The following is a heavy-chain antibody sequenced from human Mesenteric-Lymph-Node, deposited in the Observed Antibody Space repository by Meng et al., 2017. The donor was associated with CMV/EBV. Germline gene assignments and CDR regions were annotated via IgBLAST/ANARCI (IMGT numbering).Heavy chain of an antibody. CDR2: INIVEDKT. V-gene: IGHV1-3*04. CDR3: ARTNNWGFDY. Sequence: QFQLVQSGAEVKKPGAAGKVSCKASGYTFSSYAMHWVRQAPGQRLEWMGWINIVEDKTKTSQNFQGRVTLTRDTSANTAYMELSSLRSDDTAVYYCARTNNWGFDYWGQGTLVTVSS. J-gene: IGHJ4*02. CDR1: GYTFSSYA. D-gene: IGHD3-16*01.